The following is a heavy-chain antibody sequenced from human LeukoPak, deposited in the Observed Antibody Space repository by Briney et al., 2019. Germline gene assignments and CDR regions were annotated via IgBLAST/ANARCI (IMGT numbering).Heavy chain of an antibody. Sequence: ASVKVSCKASGYTFTGYYMHWVRQAPGQGLEWMGWISAYNGNTNYAQKLQGRVTMTTDTSTSTAYMELRSLRSDDTAVYYCARGLSDFWSYLFDYWGQGTLVTVSS. V-gene: IGHV1-18*04. J-gene: IGHJ4*02. CDR3: ARGLSDFWSYLFDY. CDR1: GYTFTGYY. CDR2: ISAYNGNT. D-gene: IGHD3-3*01.